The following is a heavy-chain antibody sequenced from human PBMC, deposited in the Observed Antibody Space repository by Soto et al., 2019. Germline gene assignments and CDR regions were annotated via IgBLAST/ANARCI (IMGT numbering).Heavy chain of an antibody. CDR2: IYYSGST. CDR1: GGSISSGDYY. Sequence: QVQLQESGPGLVKPSQTLSLTCTVSGGSISSGDYYWSWIRQHPGKGLEWIGYIYYSGSTYYNPYPKSRVTISVDPFKNQFSLKLSSVTAADTAVYYCARWPQLKPRFDYWGQGTLVTVSS. CDR3: ARWPQLKPRFDY. V-gene: IGHV4-31*03. J-gene: IGHJ4*02. D-gene: IGHD1-1*01.